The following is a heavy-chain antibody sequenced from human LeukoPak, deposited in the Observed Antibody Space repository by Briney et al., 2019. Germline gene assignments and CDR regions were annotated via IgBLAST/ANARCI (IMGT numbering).Heavy chain of an antibody. Sequence: SETLSLTCTVSGGSISSSSYYWGWIRQPPGKGLEWIGYIYYSGSTNYNPSLKSRVTISVDTSKNQFSLKLSSVTAADTAVYYCARAGYGGNYHFDYWGQGTLVTVSS. D-gene: IGHD4-23*01. CDR2: IYYSGST. CDR3: ARAGYGGNYHFDY. J-gene: IGHJ4*02. CDR1: GGSISSSSYY. V-gene: IGHV4-61*05.